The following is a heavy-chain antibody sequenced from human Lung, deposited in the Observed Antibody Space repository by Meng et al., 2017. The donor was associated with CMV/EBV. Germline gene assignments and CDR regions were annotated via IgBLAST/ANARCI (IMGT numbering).Heavy chain of an antibody. J-gene: IGHJ3*02. CDR2: IKEDGSEK. Sequence: SCAASGFTLSSYWMSWVRQAPGKGLEWVANIKEDGSEKYYVDSVKGRFTISRDNAKNSLYLQMNSLRAEDTAVYYCAREPGDRYDFWSGYAFDIXGQGTMVTVSS. D-gene: IGHD3-3*01. CDR3: AREPGDRYDFWSGYAFDI. V-gene: IGHV3-7*01. CDR1: GFTLSSYW.